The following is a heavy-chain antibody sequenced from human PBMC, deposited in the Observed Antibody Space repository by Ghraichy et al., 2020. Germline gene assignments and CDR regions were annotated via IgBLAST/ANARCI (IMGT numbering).Heavy chain of an antibody. V-gene: IGHV3-53*01. D-gene: IGHD5-24*01. CDR1: GFSVSNNY. Sequence: GGSLRLSCAASGFSVSNNYMSWVRQTPGKGLEWVSVLYPGGSTYYTDSVKGRFTISTDSSKTTLYLQMNSLRAEDTAVYHCARGGRGGYKYYWCQGTLVTVAS. CDR2: LYPGGST. CDR3: ARGGRGGYKYY. J-gene: IGHJ4*01.